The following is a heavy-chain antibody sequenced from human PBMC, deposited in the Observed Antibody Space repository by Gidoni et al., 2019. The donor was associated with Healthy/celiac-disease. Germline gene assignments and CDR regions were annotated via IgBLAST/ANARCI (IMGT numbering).Heavy chain of an antibody. CDR1: GFTFSSYG. D-gene: IGHD4-17*01. J-gene: IGHJ4*02. Sequence: QVQLVESVGGVVQPGLSLRLSCPGSGFTFSSYGMHWVRQDPGKGLEWVAVIWYDGSKKYYAESVKGRFTISRDNSKNTLYLQMNSLRDEDTAVYYCARAPFTVTTDLDYWGQGTLVTVSS. CDR3: ARAPFTVTTDLDY. CDR2: IWYDGSKK. V-gene: IGHV3-33*01.